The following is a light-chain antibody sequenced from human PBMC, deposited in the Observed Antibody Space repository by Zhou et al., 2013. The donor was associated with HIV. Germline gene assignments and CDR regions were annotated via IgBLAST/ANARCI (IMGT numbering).Light chain of an antibody. CDR1: KSDVGGYNY. CDR3: TSYTSRNIWV. Sequence: QSVLIQPASVSGSPGQSITISCTGTKSDVGGYNYISWYQQHPGKAPKFIIYDVSNRPSGVSSRFSGSKSGNTASLTISGLQAEDEAGYYCTSYTSRNIWVFGGGTKLTIL. CDR2: DVS. V-gene: IGLV2-14*03. J-gene: IGLJ3*02.